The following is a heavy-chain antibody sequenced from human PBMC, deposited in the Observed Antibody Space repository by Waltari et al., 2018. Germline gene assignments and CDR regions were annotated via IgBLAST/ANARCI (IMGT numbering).Heavy chain of an antibody. V-gene: IGHV4-34*01. CDR3: ARGLRFLH. J-gene: IGHJ4*02. Sequence: QVQLQQWGAGLLKPSETLSLTCAVYGGSFSGYYWSWIRQPPGQGLEWIGEINHSGSTNYNTSLRSRVTISVDTSKNQFSLKLSSVTAADTAVYYCARGLRFLHWGQGTLVTVSS. CDR1: GGSFSGYY. D-gene: IGHD3-3*01. CDR2: INHSGST.